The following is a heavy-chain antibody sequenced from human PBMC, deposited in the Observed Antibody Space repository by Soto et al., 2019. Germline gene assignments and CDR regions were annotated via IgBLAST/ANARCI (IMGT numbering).Heavy chain of an antibody. CDR1: GFTFSTYW. Sequence: GGSLRLSYASSGFTFSTYWMHLVRQAPGKGLVWVSRINSDGSSTSYADSVKGRFTISRDNAKNTLYLQMNSLRAEDTAVYYCARDWEQWLVHNWFDPWGQGTLVTVSS. CDR2: INSDGSST. V-gene: IGHV3-74*01. D-gene: IGHD6-19*01. J-gene: IGHJ5*02. CDR3: ARDWEQWLVHNWFDP.